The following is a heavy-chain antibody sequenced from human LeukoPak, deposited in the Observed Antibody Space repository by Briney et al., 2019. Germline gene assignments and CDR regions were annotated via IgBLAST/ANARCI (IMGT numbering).Heavy chain of an antibody. V-gene: IGHV3-23*01. D-gene: IGHD3-22*01. J-gene: IGHJ4*02. Sequence: PGGSLTHSCAASGFTFRSYAMSWVRQAPGKGLEWVSAISGSGGSTYYADSVKGRFTISRDNSKNTLYLQMNSLRAEDTAVYYCAKDRVTYYYDSSSYPDYMGQGALVTVSS. CDR2: ISGSGGST. CDR3: AKDRVTYYYDSSSYPDY. CDR1: GFTFRSYA.